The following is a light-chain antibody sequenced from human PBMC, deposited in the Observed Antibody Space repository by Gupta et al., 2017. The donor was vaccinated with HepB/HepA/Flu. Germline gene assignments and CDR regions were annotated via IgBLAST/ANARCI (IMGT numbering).Light chain of an antibody. CDR3: ATWDNSLNGVI. V-gene: IGLV1-44*01. CDR1: SSNVGSRT. J-gene: IGLJ2*01. Sequence: QSVLTQPPSASGTTGQTVSLSCFGSSSNVGSRTVNWYQHLPGTTPNLLMYNNYQRPSGVPDRLSVSKSGTSASLAINGLQSEDDADYYFATWDNSLNGVIFGGGTKLTVL. CDR2: NNY.